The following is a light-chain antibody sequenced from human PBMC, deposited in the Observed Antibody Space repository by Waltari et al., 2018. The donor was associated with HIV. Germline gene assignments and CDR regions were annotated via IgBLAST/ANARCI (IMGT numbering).Light chain of an antibody. CDR1: HLGSKS. V-gene: IGLV3-21*02. CDR3: QVWDSSSDHVV. Sequence: SDVLTQPPSVSVAPGQTARITWGGNHLGSKSVHRYQQKPGQAPVLVVYDDSDRPSGIPERFSGPNSGNTATLTISRVEAGDEADYYCQVWDSSSDHVVFGGGTKLTVL. CDR2: DDS. J-gene: IGLJ2*01.